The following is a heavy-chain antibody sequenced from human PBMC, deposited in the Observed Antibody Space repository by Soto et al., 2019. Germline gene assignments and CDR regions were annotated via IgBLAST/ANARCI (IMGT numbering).Heavy chain of an antibody. V-gene: IGHV3-23*01. D-gene: IGHD2-2*01. CDR1: GFTFSSYA. J-gene: IGHJ4*02. Sequence: GGSLRLSCAASGFTFSSYAMSWVRQAPGKGLEWVAAISGSGGSTYYADSVKGRFTISRDNSKSTLYLQMNSLRAEDTAVYYCAKDPKLVVVVPAAVDYWGQGTLVTVSS. CDR2: ISGSGGST. CDR3: AKDPKLVVVVPAAVDY.